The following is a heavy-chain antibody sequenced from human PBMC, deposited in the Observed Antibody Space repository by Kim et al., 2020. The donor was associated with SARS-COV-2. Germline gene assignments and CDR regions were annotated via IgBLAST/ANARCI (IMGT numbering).Heavy chain of an antibody. V-gene: IGHV4-39*01. Sequence: SETLSLTCTVSGGSISSSSYYWGWIRQPPGKGLEWIGSIYYSGSTYYNPSLKSRVTISVDTSKNQFSLKLSSVTAADTAVYYCARMGQWLPEVWFDPWGQGTLVTVSS. J-gene: IGHJ5*02. D-gene: IGHD6-19*01. CDR1: GGSISSSSYY. CDR3: ARMGQWLPEVWFDP. CDR2: IYYSGST.